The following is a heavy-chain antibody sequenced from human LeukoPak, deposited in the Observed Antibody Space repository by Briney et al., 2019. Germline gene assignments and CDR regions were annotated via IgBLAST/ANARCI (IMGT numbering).Heavy chain of an antibody. CDR2: ISYDGSNK. D-gene: IGHD1-26*01. Sequence: GGSLRLSCAASGFTFTSYSMNWVRQAPGKGLEWAAVISYDGSNKYYADSVKGRFTISRDNSKNTLYLQMNSLRAEDTAVYYCARGKVGSGSYALDYWGQGTLVTVSS. CDR3: ARGKVGSGSYALDY. J-gene: IGHJ4*02. CDR1: GFTFTSYS. V-gene: IGHV3-30*03.